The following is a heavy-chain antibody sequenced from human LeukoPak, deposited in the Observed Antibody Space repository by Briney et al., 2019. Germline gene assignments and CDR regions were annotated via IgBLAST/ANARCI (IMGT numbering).Heavy chain of an antibody. CDR3: AKSRASSWYSDY. CDR1: GFTFSSYV. V-gene: IGHV3-23*01. J-gene: IGHJ4*02. D-gene: IGHD2-2*01. CDR2: ISGSGGST. Sequence: GSLRLSCAASGFTFSSYVMSWVRQAPGKGLEWVSAISGSGGSTYYADSVKGRFTISRDNSKNTLYLQMNSLRAEDTAVYYCAKSRASSWYSDYWGQGTLVTVSS.